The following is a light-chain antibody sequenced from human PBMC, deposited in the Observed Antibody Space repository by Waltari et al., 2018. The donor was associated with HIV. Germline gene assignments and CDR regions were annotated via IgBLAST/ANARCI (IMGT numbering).Light chain of an antibody. CDR2: GNS. CDR1: SSNIGAGYD. CDR3: QSYDSRV. J-gene: IGLJ3*02. Sequence: QSVLTQPPSVSGAPGQRVTISCTGSSSNIGAGYDVHWYQQLPGTATKLLIYGNSNRPSGVPDRFSGSKSGTSASLAITGLQAEDEADYYCQSYDSRVFGGGTKLTVL. V-gene: IGLV1-40*01.